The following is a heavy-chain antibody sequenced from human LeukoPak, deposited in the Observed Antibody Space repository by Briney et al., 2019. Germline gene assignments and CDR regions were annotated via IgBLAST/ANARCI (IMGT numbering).Heavy chain of an antibody. CDR1: GGTFSSYA. V-gene: IGHV1-69*13. Sequence: SVKVSCKASGGTFSSYAISWVRQAPGQGLEWMGEIIPIFGTANYAQKFQGRVTITADESTSTAYMELSSLRSEDTAVYYCASGNSSGWYYWFDPWGQGTLVTVSS. CDR2: IIPIFGTA. CDR3: ASGNSSGWYYWFDP. D-gene: IGHD6-19*01. J-gene: IGHJ5*02.